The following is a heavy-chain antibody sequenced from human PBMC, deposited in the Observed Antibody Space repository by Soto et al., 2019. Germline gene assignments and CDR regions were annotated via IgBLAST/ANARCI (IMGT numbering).Heavy chain of an antibody. D-gene: IGHD5-12*01. CDR1: GCTCSGSA. CDR3: TRLRRDGYNDDAFDI. Sequence: GGSLRLSCAASGCTCSGSAMHWVRQASGKGLEWVGRIRSKANSYATAYAASVKGRFTISRDDSKNTAYLQMNSLKTEDTAVYYCTRLRRDGYNDDAFDIWGQGTMVTVSS. J-gene: IGHJ3*02. CDR2: IRSKANSYAT. V-gene: IGHV3-73*01.